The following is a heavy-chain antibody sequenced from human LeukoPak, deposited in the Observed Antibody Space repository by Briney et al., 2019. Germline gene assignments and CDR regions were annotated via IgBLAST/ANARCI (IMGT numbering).Heavy chain of an antibody. V-gene: IGHV3-23*01. CDR2: FSGSGGHT. CDR3: AKGRRTFIVVVIDAFDV. Sequence: GGSLRLSCAASGFTFSSYVMGWVRQAPGKGLEWVSAFSGSGGHTYHADAVAGRFAISRDTSKSTLYLQMNSLRAEDTAVYYCAKGRRTFIVVVIDAFDVWGQGTMVTVSS. CDR1: GFTFSSYV. D-gene: IGHD3-22*01. J-gene: IGHJ3*01.